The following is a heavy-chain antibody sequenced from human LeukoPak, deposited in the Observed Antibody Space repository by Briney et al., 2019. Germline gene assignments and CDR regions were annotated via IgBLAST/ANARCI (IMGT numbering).Heavy chain of an antibody. J-gene: IGHJ5*02. D-gene: IGHD2-15*01. V-gene: IGHV4-61*01. CDR2: MYSSGIT. CDR3: ARGGNWFDP. Sequence: SETLSLTCTVSGGSVSSGSYYRSWIRHPPGKELEWIGYMYSSGITSYNPSLKSRVTISIDTSKNQFSLKLSSVTAADTAVYYCARGGNWFDPWGQGTLVTVSS. CDR1: GGSVSSGSYY.